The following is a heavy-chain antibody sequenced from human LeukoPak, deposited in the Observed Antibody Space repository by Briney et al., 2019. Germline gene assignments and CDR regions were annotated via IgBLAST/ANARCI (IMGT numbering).Heavy chain of an antibody. J-gene: IGHJ4*02. D-gene: IGHD3-22*01. V-gene: IGHV1-69*01. Sequence: GSSVKVSCKVSGGTFSSHAISWVRQAPGQGLEWMGGIIPIFGTTNYAQKFQGRVTITADESTSTAYMELSSLRSEDTAVYYCARGSSGYYPVDYWGQGTLVTVSS. CDR3: ARGSSGYYPVDY. CDR1: GGTFSSHA. CDR2: IIPIFGTT.